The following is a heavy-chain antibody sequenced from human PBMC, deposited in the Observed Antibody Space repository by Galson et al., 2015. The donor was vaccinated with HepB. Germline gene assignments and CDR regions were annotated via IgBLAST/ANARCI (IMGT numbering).Heavy chain of an antibody. V-gene: IGHV3-30*04. CDR3: ARGLISVFDWLRY. D-gene: IGHD3-9*01. CDR2: ISYDGSNK. Sequence: SLRLSCAASGFTFSSYAMHWVRQAPGKGLEWVAVISYDGSNKYYADSVKGRFTISRDNSKHTLYLDMNSLRVEDTAVYYCARGLISVFDWLRYWGQGSLVTVSS. J-gene: IGHJ4*02. CDR1: GFTFSSYA.